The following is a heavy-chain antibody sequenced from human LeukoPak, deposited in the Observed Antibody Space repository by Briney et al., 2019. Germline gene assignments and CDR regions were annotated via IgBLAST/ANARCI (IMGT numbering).Heavy chain of an antibody. CDR3: AKDPTYGSGSYYYYYYYMDV. D-gene: IGHD3-10*01. V-gene: IGHV3-30*18. Sequence: GGSLRLSCAASGFTFSSYGMHWVRQAPGKGLEWVAVISYDGSNKYYADSVKGRFTISRDNSKNTLYLQMNSLRAEDTAVYYCAKDPTYGSGSYYYYYYYMDVWGKGTTVTVSS. CDR2: ISYDGSNK. CDR1: GFTFSSYG. J-gene: IGHJ6*03.